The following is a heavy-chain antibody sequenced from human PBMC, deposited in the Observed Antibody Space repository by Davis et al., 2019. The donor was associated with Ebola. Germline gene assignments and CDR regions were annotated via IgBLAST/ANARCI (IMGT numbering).Heavy chain of an antibody. Sequence: MPSETLSLTCTVSGGSISSYYWSWIRQTPGKGLEWIGEIYHGGSTNYNPSLKSRVTISVDKSKNQFSLKLSSVTAADTAVYYCARDYYDSSGYIWYFDLWGRGSLVTVSS. CDR2: IYHGGST. D-gene: IGHD3-22*01. CDR1: GGSISSYY. J-gene: IGHJ2*01. CDR3: ARDYYDSSGYIWYFDL. V-gene: IGHV4-59*12.